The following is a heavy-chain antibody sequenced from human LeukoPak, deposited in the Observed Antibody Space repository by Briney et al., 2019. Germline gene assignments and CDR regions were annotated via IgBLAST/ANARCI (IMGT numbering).Heavy chain of an antibody. CDR2: IYYIGST. CDR3: AGDRFDGWFDP. Sequence: SETLSLTCTVSGGSVGSGSYYWSWIRQPPGKGLEWIGYIYYIGSTNYNPSLKSRATISVDTSKNQFSLKLNSVTAADTAVYYCAGDRFDGWFDPWGQGTLVTVSS. J-gene: IGHJ5*02. V-gene: IGHV4-61*01. CDR1: GGSVGSGSYY. D-gene: IGHD3-10*01.